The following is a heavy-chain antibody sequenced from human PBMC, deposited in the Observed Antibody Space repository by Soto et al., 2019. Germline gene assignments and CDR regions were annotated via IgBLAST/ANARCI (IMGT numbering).Heavy chain of an antibody. Sequence: QVQLQESGPGLVKPSQTLSLTCTVSVGSISGGGYSWSWSRQNPGKGLEWIGYIYYSGSTYYNPSLKSRVTISVDTSKNQFSLKLSSVTAADTAVYYCARGARRGGQQLVKWGQGTLVTVSS. D-gene: IGHD6-13*01. CDR1: VGSISGGGYS. CDR2: IYYSGST. J-gene: IGHJ4*02. CDR3: ARGARRGGQQLVK. V-gene: IGHV4-31*03.